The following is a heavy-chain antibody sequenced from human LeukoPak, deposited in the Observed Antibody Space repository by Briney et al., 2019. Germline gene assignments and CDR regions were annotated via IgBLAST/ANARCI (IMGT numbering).Heavy chain of an antibody. Sequence: ASVKVSFKASGYTFTKYAMNWVRQAPGQGREWRGWISDYNGNTPLAQKFQGRLTLATHEYTSTAYVELRSLPSDDTAVYFCARGGSRSGRGDDVFDIWGPGTMVTVSS. CDR3: ARGGSRSGRGDDVFDI. V-gene: IGHV1-18*01. CDR1: GYTFTKYA. D-gene: IGHD6-25*01. CDR2: ISDYNGNT. J-gene: IGHJ3*02.